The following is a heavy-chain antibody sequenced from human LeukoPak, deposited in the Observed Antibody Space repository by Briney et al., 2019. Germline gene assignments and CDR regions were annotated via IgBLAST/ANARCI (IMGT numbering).Heavy chain of an antibody. V-gene: IGHV4-61*01. J-gene: IGHJ5*02. Sequence: SETLSLTCTVSGASVSSASYWTWIRQPPGKGVEWIAHIYNGVNTNYNPSLKSRVTISVDTSKNQFSLRLSSVTAADTAVYYCARTYYDFWSGYYDWFDPWGQGTLVTVSS. D-gene: IGHD3-3*01. CDR3: ARTYYDFWSGYYDWFDP. CDR2: IYNGVNT. CDR1: GASVSSASY.